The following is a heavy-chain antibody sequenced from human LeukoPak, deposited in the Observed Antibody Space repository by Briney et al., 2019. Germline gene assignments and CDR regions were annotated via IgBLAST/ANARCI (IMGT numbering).Heavy chain of an antibody. D-gene: IGHD1-26*01. CDR1: GFTFTSYS. J-gene: IGHJ4*02. V-gene: IGHV3-23*01. CDR2: ISGGGGSI. CDR3: AKENPVGGTNYFDY. Sequence: GGSLRLSCAASGFTFTSYSMNWVRQAPGKGLEWVSTISGGGGSIYYADSVKGRFTISRDNSKNTLYLQVNSLRAEDTAVYYCAKENPVGGTNYFDYWGQGTLVTVPS.